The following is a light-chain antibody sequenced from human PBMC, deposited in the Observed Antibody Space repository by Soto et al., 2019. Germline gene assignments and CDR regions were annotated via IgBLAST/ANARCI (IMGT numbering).Light chain of an antibody. V-gene: IGLV2-8*01. Sequence: QSALTQPPSASGSPGQSVTISCTGTSSDVGGYNYVSWYQQHPGKAPKLMVFEVSKRPSGVPDRFSGSKSGNTASLTVSGFQAEDEADYYCASYAGSINGVFGGGAKLTVL. CDR2: EVS. J-gene: IGLJ3*02. CDR1: SSDVGGYNY. CDR3: ASYAGSINGV.